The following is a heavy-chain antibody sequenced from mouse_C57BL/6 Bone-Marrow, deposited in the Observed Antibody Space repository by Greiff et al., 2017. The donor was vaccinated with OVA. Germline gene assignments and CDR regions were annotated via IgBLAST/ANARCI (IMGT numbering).Heavy chain of an antibody. V-gene: IGHV5-4*01. D-gene: IGHD1-1*01. J-gene: IGHJ1*03. CDR1: GFTFSSYA. CDR2: ISDGGSYT. CDR3: ARDRGVIDYYGSSPLWYFDV. Sequence: DVQLVESGGGLVKPGGSLKLSCAASGFTFSSYAMSWVRQTPEKRLEWVATISDGGSYTYYPDNVKGRFTISRDNAKNNLYLQMSHLKSEDTAMYYCARDRGVIDYYGSSPLWYFDVWGTGTTVTVSS.